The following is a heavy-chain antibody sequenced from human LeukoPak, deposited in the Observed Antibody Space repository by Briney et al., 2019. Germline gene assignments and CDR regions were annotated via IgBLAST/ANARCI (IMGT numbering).Heavy chain of an antibody. V-gene: IGHV4-59*12. D-gene: IGHD2-8*01. CDR3: ARDRTNGVLFDY. Sequence: SETLSLTCTVSGGSISSYYWSWIRQPPGKGLEWIGYIYYSGSTNYNSSLKSRVTISVDTSKNQFSLKLSSVTAADTAVYYCARDRTNGVLFDYWGQGTLVTVSS. J-gene: IGHJ4*02. CDR1: GGSISSYY. CDR2: IYYSGST.